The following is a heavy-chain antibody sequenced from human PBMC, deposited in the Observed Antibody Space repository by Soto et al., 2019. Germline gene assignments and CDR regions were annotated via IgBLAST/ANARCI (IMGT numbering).Heavy chain of an antibody. CDR3: GGGAPPPYYFDY. CDR2: INHSGST. J-gene: IGHJ4*02. Sequence: SETLSLTCAVYGGSFSGYYWSWIRQPPGKGLEWIGEINHSGSTNYNPSLKSRVTISVDTSKNQFSLKLSSVTAADTAVYYCGGGAPPPYYFDYWGQGTLVTVSS. V-gene: IGHV4-34*01. CDR1: GGSFSGYY.